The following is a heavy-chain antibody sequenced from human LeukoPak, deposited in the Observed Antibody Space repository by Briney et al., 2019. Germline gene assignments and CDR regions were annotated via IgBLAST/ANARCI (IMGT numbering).Heavy chain of an antibody. J-gene: IGHJ4*02. D-gene: IGHD3-22*01. V-gene: IGHV6-1*01. CDR2: TYYRSKWYN. Sequence: SQTLSLTCAISGDSVSSNSAAWNWIRQSPSRGLEWLGRTYYRSKWYNDYAVSVKSRISINPDTSKNQFSLQLNSVTPEDTAVYYCARVDYYGSSGYYGFFDFWGQGTLVTVSS. CDR3: ARVDYYGSSGYYGFFDF. CDR1: GDSVSSNSAA.